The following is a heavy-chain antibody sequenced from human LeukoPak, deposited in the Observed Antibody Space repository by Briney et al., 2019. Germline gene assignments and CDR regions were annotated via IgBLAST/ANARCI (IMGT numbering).Heavy chain of an antibody. Sequence: PSETLSLTCAVYGGSFIGYYWGWIRQPPGKGLEWIGEINHSGSTNYNPSLTSRVTISGDPSKDQFSLRLRYVPAPDTAVYYCARGRYSRSSFLLGNWFEPWGQGTLVSVSS. CDR3: ARGRYSRSSFLLGNWFEP. D-gene: IGHD6-13*01. J-gene: IGHJ5*02. CDR2: INHSGST. V-gene: IGHV4-34*01. CDR1: GGSFIGYY.